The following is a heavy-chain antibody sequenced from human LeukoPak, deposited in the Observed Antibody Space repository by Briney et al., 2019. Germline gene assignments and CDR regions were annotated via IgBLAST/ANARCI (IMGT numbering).Heavy chain of an antibody. CDR2: MNPNSGNT. Sequence: ASVTVSCKASGYTFTSYDINWVRQATGQGLEWMGWMNPNSGNTGYAQKFQGRVTMTRNTSISTAYMELSSLRSEDTAVYYCARLDYGGNSRPGDYWGQGTLVTVFS. CDR1: GYTFTSYD. D-gene: IGHD4-23*01. CDR3: ARLDYGGNSRPGDY. J-gene: IGHJ4*02. V-gene: IGHV1-8*01.